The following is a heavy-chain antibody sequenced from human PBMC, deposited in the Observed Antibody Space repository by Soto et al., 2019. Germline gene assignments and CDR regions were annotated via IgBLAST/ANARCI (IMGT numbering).Heavy chain of an antibody. D-gene: IGHD1-26*01. J-gene: IGHJ4*02. V-gene: IGHV3-33*01. CDR2: IWYDGSNK. CDR3: ARDTWEM. CDR1: GFTFSTYG. Sequence: QVQLVESGGGVVQPGRSLRLSCTASGFTFSTYGMHWVRQAPGKGLEWVTVIWYDGSNKYYADSVKGRFTISRDNSKNTLYLQMNSLRAEDTAVYYRARDTWEMWGQGTLVTVSS.